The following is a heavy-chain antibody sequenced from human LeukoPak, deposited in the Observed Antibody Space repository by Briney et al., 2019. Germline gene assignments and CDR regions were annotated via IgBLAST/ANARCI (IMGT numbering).Heavy chain of an antibody. CDR2: IIPIFGTA. CDR1: GGTFSSHA. Sequence: SVKVSCKASGGTFSSHAISWVRQAPGQGLEWMGRIIPIFGTANYAQKFQGRVTITTDESTSTAYMELSSLRSEDTAVYYCARGDYYDSSGYPGYWGQGTLVTVSS. J-gene: IGHJ4*02. CDR3: ARGDYYDSSGYPGY. D-gene: IGHD3-22*01. V-gene: IGHV1-69*05.